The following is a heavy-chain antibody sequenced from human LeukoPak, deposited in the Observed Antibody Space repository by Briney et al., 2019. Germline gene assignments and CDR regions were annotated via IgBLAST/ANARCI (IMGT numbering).Heavy chain of an antibody. CDR3: ARDAMVYAVDY. V-gene: IGHV3-66*01. D-gene: IGHD2-8*01. CDR1: GFTVSSNY. J-gene: IGHJ4*02. CDR2: IYCGGSR. Sequence: GWSLRLSCAASGFTVSSNYMSWVRQAPGKGLEWVSVIYCGGSRYYADSVKGRFTISRDNSKNTLYLQMNSLRAEDTAVYYCARDAMVYAVDYWGQGTLVTVSS.